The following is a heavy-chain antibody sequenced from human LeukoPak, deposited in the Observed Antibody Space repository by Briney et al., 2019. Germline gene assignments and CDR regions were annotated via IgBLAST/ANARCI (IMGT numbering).Heavy chain of an antibody. J-gene: IGHJ3*02. CDR1: EFIVSANY. V-gene: IGHV3-20*04. CDR2: INWNGGST. Sequence: PGGSLRLSCAASEFIVSANYMSWVRQAPGKGLEWVSGINWNGGSTGYADSVKGRFTISRDNAKNSLYLQMDSLRAEDTAVYYCARDGGYCSGGSCSDAFDIWGQGTMVTVSS. CDR3: ARDGGYCSGGSCSDAFDI. D-gene: IGHD2-15*01.